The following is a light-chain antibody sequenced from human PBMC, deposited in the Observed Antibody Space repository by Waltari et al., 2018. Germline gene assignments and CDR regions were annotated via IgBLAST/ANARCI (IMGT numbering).Light chain of an antibody. V-gene: IGKV1-5*03. CDR2: QAS. CDR3: QQYNSYPWT. J-gene: IGKJ1*01. Sequence: DIQMTQSPSTLSASVGDRVTITCRVSQSISSWLAWYQQKPGKTPKLLIYQASSLQSWVPSRFSGSGSGTEFTLTISSLQPDDFATYYCQQYNSYPWTFGQGTKVEIK. CDR1: QSISSW.